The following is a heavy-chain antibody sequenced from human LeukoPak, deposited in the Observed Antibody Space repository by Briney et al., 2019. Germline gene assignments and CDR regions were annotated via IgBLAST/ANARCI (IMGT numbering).Heavy chain of an antibody. CDR2: IYYSGST. CDR1: GGSVSSGGYY. D-gene: IGHD3-3*01. J-gene: IGHJ4*02. CDR3: ARDSLFAPFDY. Sequence: SETLSLTCTVSGGSVSSGGYYWSWIRQHPGKGLEWIGYIYYSGSTYYNPSLKSRVTISVDTSKNQFSLKLSSVTAADTAVYYCARDSLFAPFDYWGQGTLVTVSS. V-gene: IGHV4-31*03.